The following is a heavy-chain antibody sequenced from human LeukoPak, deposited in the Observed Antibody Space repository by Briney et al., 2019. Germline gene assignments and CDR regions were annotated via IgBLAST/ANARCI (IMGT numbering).Heavy chain of an antibody. CDR1: GGFFSGYC. D-gene: IGHD1-7*01. Sequence: SETLSLTCAVYGGFFSGYCWSSIRQPPGKGLEWLGEINHSGSTNYNPSLKSRVTISVDTSKNQFSLKLSSVTDPDTAVYYCARASPLELNWFDPWGQGHLVTVSS. CDR2: INHSGST. J-gene: IGHJ5*02. V-gene: IGHV4-34*01. CDR3: ARASPLELNWFDP.